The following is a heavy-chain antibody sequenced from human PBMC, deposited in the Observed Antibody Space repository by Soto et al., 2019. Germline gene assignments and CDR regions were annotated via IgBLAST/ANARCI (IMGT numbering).Heavy chain of an antibody. J-gene: IGHJ4*02. CDR1: VRSVRSYA. CDR3: ARGDRVTGPPPPPGTFDH. CDR2: IIPIFGTA. D-gene: IGHD2-8*01. V-gene: IGHV1-69*13. Sequence: SVNLSCNATVRSVRSYATSWVRQTPDQGLEWMGGIIPIFGTANYAQKFQGRVTITADESTSTAYMELRSLRSEDTAVYYCARGDRVTGPPPPPGTFDHWGQGTLVTV.